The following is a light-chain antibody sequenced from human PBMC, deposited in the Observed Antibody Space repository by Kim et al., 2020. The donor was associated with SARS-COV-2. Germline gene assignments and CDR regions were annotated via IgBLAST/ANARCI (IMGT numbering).Light chain of an antibody. CDR3: CSYAGTSTSERV. Sequence: SITISCTGTSSDVWSYNLVSWYQQHPGKVPKLMIYEDTKRPSGVSNRVSGSKSGNTASLTISGLQAEDEADYYCCSYAGTSTSERVFGGGTQLTVL. J-gene: IGLJ3*02. CDR2: EDT. CDR1: SSDVWSYNL. V-gene: IGLV2-23*01.